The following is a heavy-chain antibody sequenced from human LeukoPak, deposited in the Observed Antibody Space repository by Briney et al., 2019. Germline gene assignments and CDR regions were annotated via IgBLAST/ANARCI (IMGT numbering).Heavy chain of an antibody. Sequence: SETLSLTCAVYGGPFSGYYWSWIRQPPGKGLEWIGEINHSGSTNYNPSLKSRVTISVDTPKNQFSLKLSSVTAADTAVYYCARGRFYDYVWGSYRYHWFDPWGQGTLVTVSS. V-gene: IGHV4-34*01. CDR2: INHSGST. D-gene: IGHD3-16*02. J-gene: IGHJ5*02. CDR3: ARGRFYDYVWGSYRYHWFDP. CDR1: GGPFSGYY.